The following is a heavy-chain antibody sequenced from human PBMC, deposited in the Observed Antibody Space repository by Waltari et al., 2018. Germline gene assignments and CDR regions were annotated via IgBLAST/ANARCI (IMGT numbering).Heavy chain of an antibody. D-gene: IGHD6-19*01. CDR2: IDHSGST. J-gene: IGHJ4*02. Sequence: QVQLQESGPGLVKPSETLSLTCAVSGYSISSVYYWGWIRQPPGKGLEWIGSIDHSGSTYYNPSLKSRVTISVDTSKNQFSLKLSSVTAADTAVYYCATTGYSSGYPDFADYWGQGTLVTVSS. V-gene: IGHV4-38-2*01. CDR1: GYSISSVYY. CDR3: ATTGYSSGYPDFADY.